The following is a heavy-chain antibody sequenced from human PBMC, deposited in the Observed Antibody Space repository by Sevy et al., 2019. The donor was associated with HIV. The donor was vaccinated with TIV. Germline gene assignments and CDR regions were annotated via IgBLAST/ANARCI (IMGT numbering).Heavy chain of an antibody. J-gene: IGHJ5*02. Sequence: GGSLRLSCAGSGFDVSNNYMSWVRQAPGKGLKWVSIIYSSGTTYYADSVKGRFTISRDKSKNTVYLQMSSLRADDTAFYHCARDYSRRPGWFDPWGQRTLVTVSS. V-gene: IGHV3-53*01. CDR1: GFDVSNNY. CDR2: IYSSGTT. CDR3: ARDYSRRPGWFDP. D-gene: IGHD6-13*01.